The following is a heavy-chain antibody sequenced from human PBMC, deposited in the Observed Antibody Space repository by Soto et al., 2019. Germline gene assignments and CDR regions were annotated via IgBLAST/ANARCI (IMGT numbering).Heavy chain of an antibody. CDR1: GGTLSSET. D-gene: IGHD3-9*01. J-gene: IGHJ6*03. Sequence: QVQLVQSGPEVKKSGSSVKVSCKVSGGTLSSETISWLRQAPGQGLEWMGRIIPLLGIGNYAQKFQGRVTITEDISTNTRYMEVSSLTSQDTAIYYCEREEGHYNMGTFPAYYMDVWGNGTTVTVSS. V-gene: IGHV1-69*08. CDR3: EREEGHYNMGTFPAYYMDV. CDR2: IIPLLGIG.